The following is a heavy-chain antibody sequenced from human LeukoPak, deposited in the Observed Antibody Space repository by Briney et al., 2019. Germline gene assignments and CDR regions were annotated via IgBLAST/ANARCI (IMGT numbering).Heavy chain of an antibody. CDR1: GGSITGSSYY. Sequence: SSETLSLTCTVSGGSITGSSYYWGWIRQPPGKGLEWIGSMYYSGSTYYNPSLKSRLTISVDTSKNQFSLKLTSVTAADTAVYYCARQYYDNTGYYYFDYWGQGTLVTVSS. CDR2: MYYSGST. V-gene: IGHV4-39*01. J-gene: IGHJ4*02. D-gene: IGHD3-22*01. CDR3: ARQYYDNTGYYYFDY.